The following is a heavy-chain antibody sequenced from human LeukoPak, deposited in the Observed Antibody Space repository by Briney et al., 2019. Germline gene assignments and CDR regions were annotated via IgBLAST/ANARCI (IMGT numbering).Heavy chain of an antibody. CDR1: GFTFSSNW. V-gene: IGHV3-74*01. CDR2: INRDGTIT. CDR3: VRSLTGTNDY. D-gene: IGHD1-7*01. Sequence: GGSLRLSCAASGFTFSSNWMQWVRQVPGKGLVWVSRINRDGTITSYADSVKGRFTISRDNAKNTLFLQMNSLRVEDTALYYCVRSLTGTNDYWGQGTLVTVSS. J-gene: IGHJ4*02.